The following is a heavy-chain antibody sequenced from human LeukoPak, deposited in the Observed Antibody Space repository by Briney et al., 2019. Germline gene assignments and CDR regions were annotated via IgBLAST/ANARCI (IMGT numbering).Heavy chain of an antibody. J-gene: IGHJ3*02. V-gene: IGHV3-23*01. Sequence: GSLRLSCAASGFTFRSYAMSWVRQAPGKGLEWVSGVSGSGGGTYYADSVKGRFTISRDNSKNTLYLQMNSLRAEDTALYYCAKDQDQKSSGSDVFDIWGQGTMVTVSS. CDR1: GFTFRSYA. D-gene: IGHD3-22*01. CDR2: VSGSGGGT. CDR3: AKDQDQKSSGSDVFDI.